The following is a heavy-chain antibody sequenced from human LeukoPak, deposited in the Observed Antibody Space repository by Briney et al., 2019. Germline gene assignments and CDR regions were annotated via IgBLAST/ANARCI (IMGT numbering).Heavy chain of an antibody. Sequence: GGSLRLSCAASGFTFSNYWMHWVRQAPGKGLECVSRINSDGSTIGYADSVKGRFTISRDNAKNTLYLQMNSLRAEDTAVYYCLFGRDGGGFDPWGQGTLVIVSS. J-gene: IGHJ5*02. D-gene: IGHD3-16*01. CDR2: INSDGSTI. V-gene: IGHV3-74*01. CDR3: LFGRDGGGFDP. CDR1: GFTFSNYW.